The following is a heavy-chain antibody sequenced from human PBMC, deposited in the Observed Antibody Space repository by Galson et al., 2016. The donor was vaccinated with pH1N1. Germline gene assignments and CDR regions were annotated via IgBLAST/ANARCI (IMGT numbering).Heavy chain of an antibody. CDR3: AREGKRWLQFEALDL. D-gene: IGHD5-24*01. CDR1: GFAFNNYA. V-gene: IGHV3-30*04. CDR2: ISYEGSDK. Sequence: SLRLSCAASGFAFNNYAVHWVRQAPGKGLEWVAIISYEGSDKYYADYVKGRFTISRDNSKNTLYLQMNSLGAGDTASYYCAREGKRWLQFEALDLWGQGTMVTVSS. J-gene: IGHJ3*01.